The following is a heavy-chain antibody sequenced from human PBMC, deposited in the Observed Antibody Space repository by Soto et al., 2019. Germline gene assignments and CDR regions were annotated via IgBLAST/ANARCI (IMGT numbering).Heavy chain of an antibody. Sequence: AAVKGSCKASGYTFTSYAMHWVRQAPGQGLEWMGWINAGNGNTKYSQKFQGRVTITRDTSASTAYMELSSLRSDDTAVYYCAIHFGELFLRYYYYYMDVWGKGTTGTVS. CDR1: GYTFTSYA. D-gene: IGHD3-10*01. V-gene: IGHV1-3*01. J-gene: IGHJ6*03. CDR3: AIHFGELFLRYYYYYMDV. CDR2: INAGNGNT.